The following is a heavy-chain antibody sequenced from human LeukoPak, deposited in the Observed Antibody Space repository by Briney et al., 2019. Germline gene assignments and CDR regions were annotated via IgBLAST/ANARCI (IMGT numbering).Heavy chain of an antibody. J-gene: IGHJ4*02. Sequence: GGSLRLSCAASGFTFSTYWMTWVRQAPGKGPEWVANIKEDGSATYYVDSVKGRFTISRDNAKNSLYLQMNSLRAEDTALYYCARSSHNNYWYFDYWGQGTLVTVSS. CDR3: ARSSHNNYWYFDY. D-gene: IGHD1-1*01. CDR1: GFTFSTYW. V-gene: IGHV3-7*05. CDR2: IKEDGSAT.